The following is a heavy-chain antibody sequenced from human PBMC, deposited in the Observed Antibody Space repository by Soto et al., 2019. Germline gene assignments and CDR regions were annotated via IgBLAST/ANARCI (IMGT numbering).Heavy chain of an antibody. D-gene: IGHD1-1*01. CDR2: IDPPDSYT. J-gene: IGHJ5*02. V-gene: IGHV5-10-1*01. CDR3: ARHAVVKGGTTVDWFDP. Sequence: GESLKISCKGSGYSFTSYWITWVRQMPGKGLEWMGMIDPPDSYTKYSPSFQGHVTISADHSIRTAFLQWSSLQASDTAMYYCARHAVVKGGTTVDWFDPWGQGTMVTVSS. CDR1: GYSFTSYW.